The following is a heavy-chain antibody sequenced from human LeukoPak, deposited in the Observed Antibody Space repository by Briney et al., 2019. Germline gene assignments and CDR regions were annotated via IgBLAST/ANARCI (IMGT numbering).Heavy chain of an antibody. D-gene: IGHD6-13*01. CDR1: GFTFSSYG. Sequence: PGGSLRLSCAASGFTFSSYGMHWVRQAPGKGLEWVAFIRYDGSNKYYADSVKGRFTISRDNPKNTLYLQMNSLRAEDTAVYYCAKDASIHSTTYYFDYWGQGTLVTVSS. J-gene: IGHJ4*02. CDR2: IRYDGSNK. V-gene: IGHV3-30*02. CDR3: AKDASIHSTTYYFDY.